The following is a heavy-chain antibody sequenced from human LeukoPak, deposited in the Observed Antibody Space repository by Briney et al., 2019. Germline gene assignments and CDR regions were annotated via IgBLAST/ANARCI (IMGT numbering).Heavy chain of an antibody. J-gene: IGHJ6*03. Sequence: KPSETLSLTCSVSGGFIRSFYWSWIRQSAGKGLEWIGRVSTSGSPGYNPSLASRVTMSIDTSKNHFSLNLRAVSAADTAVYYCAREPGMFCSNNDCYWWSYYYMDVWGKGTTVTVSS. CDR3: AREPGMFCSNNDCYWWSYYYMDV. D-gene: IGHD2-21*02. CDR2: VSTSGSP. V-gene: IGHV4-4*07. CDR1: GGFIRSFY.